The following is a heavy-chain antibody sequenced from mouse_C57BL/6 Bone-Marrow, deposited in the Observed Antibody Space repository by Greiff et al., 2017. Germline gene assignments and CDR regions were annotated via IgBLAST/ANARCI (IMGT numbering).Heavy chain of an antibody. CDR3: ARHSEIYYGSSYGRFAY. V-gene: IGHV5-15*04. J-gene: IGHJ3*01. CDR2: ISTLAYSI. CDR1: GFTFSDYG. Sequence: EVMLVESGGGLVQPGGSLKLSCAASGFTFSDYGMAWVRQAPRKGPEWVAFISTLAYSIYYADTVTGRFTISRENAKNTLYLEMSSLRSEDTAMYNCARHSEIYYGSSYGRFAYWGQGTLVTVSA. D-gene: IGHD1-1*01.